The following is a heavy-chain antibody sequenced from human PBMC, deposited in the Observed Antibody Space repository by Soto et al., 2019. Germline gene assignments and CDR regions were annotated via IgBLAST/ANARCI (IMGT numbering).Heavy chain of an antibody. V-gene: IGHV4-31*03. J-gene: IGHJ6*02. CDR1: GGSFSSGAYH. Sequence: SETLSLTCTVSGGSFSSGAYHWSWVRQHPGQGLEWIASISYRGITYSNPSLKSRLSMSVDTSKNQFSLNLTSVAAADTAVYYCARWYAGQYQLQSRRDYYYGMDVWGQGTTVTVSS. CDR2: ISYRGIT. D-gene: IGHD2-2*01. CDR3: ARWYAGQYQLQSRRDYYYGMDV.